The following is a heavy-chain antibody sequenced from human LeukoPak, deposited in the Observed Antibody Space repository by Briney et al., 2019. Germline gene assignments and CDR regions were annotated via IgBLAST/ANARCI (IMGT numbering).Heavy chain of an antibody. V-gene: IGHV3-21*01. CDR2: ISSSSTYR. Sequence: GGSLRLSCAAFGFTFSSYSMSWVRQAPGKGLEWVSSISSSSTYRYYAASVKGRFTISRDNAKNSLYLQMNSLRAEDTALYYCARGRYSGSYLLDYWGQGTLVTVSS. CDR1: GFTFSSYS. J-gene: IGHJ4*02. D-gene: IGHD1-26*01. CDR3: ARGRYSGSYLLDY.